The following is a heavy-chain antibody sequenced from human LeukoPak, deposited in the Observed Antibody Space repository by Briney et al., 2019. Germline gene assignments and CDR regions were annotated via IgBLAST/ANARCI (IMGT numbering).Heavy chain of an antibody. Sequence: PGSSLRLSCAVSGFTFSSYVMHWVRQAPGKGLEWVSGISGSGDNTYYADSVKGRFTISRDNSKNTLYVQVNSLGTEDTAAYYCAKGSYYDSSGSFYFDYWGQGTLVTVSS. J-gene: IGHJ4*02. CDR1: GFTFSSYV. CDR2: ISGSGDNT. D-gene: IGHD3-22*01. CDR3: AKGSYYDSSGSFYFDY. V-gene: IGHV3-23*01.